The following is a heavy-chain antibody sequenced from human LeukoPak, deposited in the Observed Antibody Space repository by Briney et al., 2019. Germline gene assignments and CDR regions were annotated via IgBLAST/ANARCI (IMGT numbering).Heavy chain of an antibody. D-gene: IGHD3-10*01. Sequence: GGYLRISCAASGFTFSAYAMSWVRQAPGKGLELVPSISGSGGITYYANSVKGRFTISRDNSKNTLYLQMNSLRGEDTAVYYCAKLRMVRGVFTDYYFDYWGQGTLVTVSS. J-gene: IGHJ4*02. V-gene: IGHV3-23*01. CDR1: GFTFSAYA. CDR2: ISGSGGIT. CDR3: AKLRMVRGVFTDYYFDY.